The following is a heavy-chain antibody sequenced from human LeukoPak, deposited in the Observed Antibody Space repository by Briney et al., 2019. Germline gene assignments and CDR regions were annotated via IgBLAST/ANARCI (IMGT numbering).Heavy chain of an antibody. Sequence: GGSLRLSCAASGFTVSSNYMSWVRQAPGKGLERVSVIYSGGGTYYADSVRGRFTISRDNSKNTLYLQMNSLRAEDAAVYYCARGWYSSSRPSFSFDYWGQGTLVTVSS. CDR2: IYSGGGT. CDR1: GFTVSSNY. D-gene: IGHD6-13*01. CDR3: ARGWYSSSRPSFSFDY. V-gene: IGHV3-53*01. J-gene: IGHJ4*02.